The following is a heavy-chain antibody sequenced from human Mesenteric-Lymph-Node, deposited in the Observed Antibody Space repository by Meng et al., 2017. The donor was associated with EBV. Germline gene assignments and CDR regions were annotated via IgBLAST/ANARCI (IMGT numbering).Heavy chain of an antibody. CDR2: IYHSGRT. CDR3: AGASDISGYYGGLDY. V-gene: IGHV4-4*02. Sequence: RLQESGPGPGKPSGTLSLTCTVSGGSITRTTWWNWVRQPPGKGLEWIGEIYHSGRTNCKPSLQSRVTMSVDKSQNHFSLKLTSVTAADTAVYYCAGASDISGYYGGLDYWGQGILVTISS. CDR1: GGSITRTTW. D-gene: IGHD3-22*01. J-gene: IGHJ4*02.